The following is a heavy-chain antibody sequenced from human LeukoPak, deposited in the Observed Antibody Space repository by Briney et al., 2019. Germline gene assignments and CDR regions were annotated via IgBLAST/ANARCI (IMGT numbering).Heavy chain of an antibody. D-gene: IGHD5-18*01. CDR3: ARGYSYGQRFDY. Sequence: SETLSLTCAVYGGSFSGYYWSWIRQPPGKGLEWIGEINHSGSTNYNPSLKSRVTMSVDTSKNQFSLKLSSVTAADTAVYYCARGYSYGQRFDYWGQGTLVTVSS. CDR1: GGSFSGYY. J-gene: IGHJ4*02. CDR2: INHSGST. V-gene: IGHV4-34*01.